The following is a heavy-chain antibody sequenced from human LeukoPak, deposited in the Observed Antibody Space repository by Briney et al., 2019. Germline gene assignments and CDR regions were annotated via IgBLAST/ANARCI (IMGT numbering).Heavy chain of an antibody. J-gene: IGHJ4*02. V-gene: IGHV4-38-2*01. CDR2: IYHSGHT. D-gene: IGHD6-13*01. Sequence: SETLSLTCAVSGYSISSGYYWVWVRQPPGKGLEWIAKIYHSGHTYYNPSLNNRVTISVDTSMNHFSLKLTSVTAADTAVYYCTTLIAAPGSGAPFDYWGQGILVTVSS. CDR3: TTLIAAPGSGAPFDY. CDR1: GYSISSGYY.